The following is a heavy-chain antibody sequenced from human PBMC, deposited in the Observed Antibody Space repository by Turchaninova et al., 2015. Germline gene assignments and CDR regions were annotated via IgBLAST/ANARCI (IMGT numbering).Heavy chain of an antibody. Sequence: QVQLVQSGAEVKKPGSSVRVSCKASGGTFSNYGINWVRQAPGQGLGWRGGIIPKFGTANYANMVQARVTSTEDTSTGTAYLALSSLTSEDTAVYFCARGGTSLYYSYMDVWGKGTTVTVS. CDR1: GGTFSNYG. J-gene: IGHJ6*03. CDR2: IIPKFGTA. CDR3: ARGGTSLYYSYMDV. V-gene: IGHV1-69*06. D-gene: IGHD2-2*01.